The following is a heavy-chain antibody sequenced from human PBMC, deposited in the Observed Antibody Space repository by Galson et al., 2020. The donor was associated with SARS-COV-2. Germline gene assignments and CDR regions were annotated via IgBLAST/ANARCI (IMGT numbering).Heavy chain of an antibody. V-gene: IGHV2-70*04. CDR2: IDWDDDK. D-gene: IGHD2-21*01. CDR3: ARSVVISPEYAYYMDV. CDR1: GFSLDSTGMR. Sequence: SGPTLVKPTQTLILTCSISGFSLDSTGMRVTWLRQAPGKALEWPGRIDWDDDKVYSPSLETRLAISKDTSRNQVLLTMTDMGPTDAGTYYCARSVVISPEYAYYMDVWGTGTTVSVSS. J-gene: IGHJ6*03.